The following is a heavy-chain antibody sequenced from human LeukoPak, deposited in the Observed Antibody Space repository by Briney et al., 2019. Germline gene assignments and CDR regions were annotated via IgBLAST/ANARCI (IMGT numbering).Heavy chain of an antibody. J-gene: IGHJ4*02. CDR2: IYTSGST. V-gene: IGHV4-4*07. D-gene: IGHD3-22*01. Sequence: SETLSLTCTVSGGSISSYYWSWIRQPAGKGLEWIGRIYTSGSTNYNPSLKSRVTMSVDTSKNQLSLKLSSVTAADTAVYYCARTYYYDSSGYSFDYWGQGTLVTVS. CDR1: GGSISSYY. CDR3: ARTYYYDSSGYSFDY.